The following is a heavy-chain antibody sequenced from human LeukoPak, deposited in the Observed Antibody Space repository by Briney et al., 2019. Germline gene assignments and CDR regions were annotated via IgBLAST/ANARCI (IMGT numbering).Heavy chain of an antibody. J-gene: IGHJ4*02. D-gene: IGHD6-6*01. CDR3: ARVPKPYSSSSGAFDY. Sequence: SETLSLTCTVSGGSISSGGYYWSWIRQHPGKGLEWIGYIYYSGSTYYNPSLKSRVTISVDTSKNQFSLKLSSVTAADTAVYYCARVPKPYSSSSGAFDYWGQGTLVTVSS. V-gene: IGHV4-31*03. CDR2: IYYSGST. CDR1: GGSISSGGYY.